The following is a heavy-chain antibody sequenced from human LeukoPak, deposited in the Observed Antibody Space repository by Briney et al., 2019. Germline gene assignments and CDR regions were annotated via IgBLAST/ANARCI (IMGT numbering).Heavy chain of an antibody. J-gene: IGHJ3*02. CDR1: GGSISSYY. CDR3: ARDQLWFGDTAFDI. D-gene: IGHD3-10*01. CDR2: IYYSGST. V-gene: IGHV4-59*12. Sequence: PSETLSLTCTVSGGSISSYYWSWIRQPPGKGLEWFGYIYYSGSTNYNPSLKSRVTISVDTAKNQFSPKLSSVTAADTAVYYCARDQLWFGDTAFDIWGQGTMVTVSS.